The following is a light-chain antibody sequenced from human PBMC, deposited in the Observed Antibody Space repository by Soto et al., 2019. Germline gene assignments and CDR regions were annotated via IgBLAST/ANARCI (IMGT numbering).Light chain of an antibody. CDR3: CSYAGSSTYV. Sequence: HSDLTQAASGSGSPGQSSTISCTRTSSDVGSYNLVSWYQQHPGKAPKLMIYEGSKRPSGVSNRFSGSKSGNTASLTISGLQAEDEADYYCCSYAGSSTYVFGTGTKVTVL. CDR1: SSDVGSYNL. J-gene: IGLJ1*01. CDR2: EGS. V-gene: IGLV2-23*01.